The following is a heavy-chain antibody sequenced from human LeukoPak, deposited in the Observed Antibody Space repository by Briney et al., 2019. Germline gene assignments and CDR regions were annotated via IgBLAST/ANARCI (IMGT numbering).Heavy chain of an antibody. CDR1: GGSISSGGYY. Sequence: SQTLSLTCTVSGGSISSGGYYWSWIRQHPGKGLEWIGYIYYSGSTYYNPSLKSRVTISVDTSKNQFSLKLSSVTAADTAVYYCARGEDCTNGVCYTSWFDPWAQGTLVTVSS. CDR2: IYYSGST. J-gene: IGHJ5*02. CDR3: ARGEDCTNGVCYTSWFDP. D-gene: IGHD2-8*01. V-gene: IGHV4-31*03.